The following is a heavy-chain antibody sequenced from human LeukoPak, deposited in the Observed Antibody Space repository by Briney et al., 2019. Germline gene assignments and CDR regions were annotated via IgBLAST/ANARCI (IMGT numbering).Heavy chain of an antibody. Sequence: PGRSLRLSCAASGFTFSSYGMHWVRQAPGKGLEWVAVISYDGSNKYYADSVKGRFTISRDNSKNTLYLQMNSLRAEDTAVYYCAKVISRSAYCGGNCYFDYWGQGTLVTVSS. J-gene: IGHJ4*02. V-gene: IGHV3-30*18. D-gene: IGHD2-21*02. CDR1: GFTFSSYG. CDR2: ISYDGSNK. CDR3: AKVISRSAYCGGNCYFDY.